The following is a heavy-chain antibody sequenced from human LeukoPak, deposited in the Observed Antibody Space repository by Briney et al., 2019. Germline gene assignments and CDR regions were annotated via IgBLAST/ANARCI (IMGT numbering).Heavy chain of an antibody. J-gene: IGHJ4*02. CDR2: IYGGGGVI. D-gene: IGHD5-12*01. CDR1: GFTFSCYG. CDR3: AKDRVPDSGYDIDY. Sequence: GGSLRLSCATSGFTFSCYGMYWVRQAPRKGLEWVAGIYGGGGVIKYADSVKGRFTISRYNSENILYLQMDSLRVEDTAMYYCAKDRVPDSGYDIDYWGQGTLVTVSS. V-gene: IGHV3-23*03.